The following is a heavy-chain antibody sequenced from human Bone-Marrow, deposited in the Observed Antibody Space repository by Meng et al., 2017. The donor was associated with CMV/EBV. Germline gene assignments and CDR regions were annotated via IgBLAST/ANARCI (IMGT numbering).Heavy chain of an antibody. D-gene: IGHD2-21*01. J-gene: IGHJ4*02. CDR2: INPNSGDT. V-gene: IGHV1-2*02. Sequence: ASVKVSCKTSGYRFSDYFLHWVRQAPGQGPEWMGWINPNSGDTKYAQRFQGRVSMTRDASISTIYMELSSLTADDTAIYYCARDGACCGGYCYFDWGQGTLVTVAS. CDR1: GYRFSDYF. CDR3: ARDGACCGGYCYFD.